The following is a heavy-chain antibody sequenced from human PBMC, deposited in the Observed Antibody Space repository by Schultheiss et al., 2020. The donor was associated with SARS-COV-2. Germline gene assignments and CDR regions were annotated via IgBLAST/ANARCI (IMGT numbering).Heavy chain of an antibody. V-gene: IGHV3-21*04. D-gene: IGHD3-3*01. CDR2: ISSSSSYI. CDR1: GFTFSSYS. Sequence: SCAASGFTFSSYSMNWVRQAPGKGLEWVSSISSSSSYIYYADSVKGRFTISRDNAKNSLYLQMNSLRAEDTALYYCAKDFGVGELPYYFDYWGQGTLVTVSS. J-gene: IGHJ4*02. CDR3: AKDFGVGELPYYFDY.